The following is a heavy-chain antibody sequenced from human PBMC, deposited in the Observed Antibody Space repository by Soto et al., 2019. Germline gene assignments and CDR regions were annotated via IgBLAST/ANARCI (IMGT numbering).Heavy chain of an antibody. CDR2: IIPIFGTA. CDR1: GGTFSSYA. Sequence: GASVKVSCKASGGTFSSYAISWVRQAPGQGLEWMGGIIPIFGTANYAQKFQGRVTITADESTSTAYMELSSLRSEDTAVYYCAREDRAYCGGDCYSPFDYWGQGTLVTV. J-gene: IGHJ4*02. D-gene: IGHD2-21*02. V-gene: IGHV1-69*13. CDR3: AREDRAYCGGDCYSPFDY.